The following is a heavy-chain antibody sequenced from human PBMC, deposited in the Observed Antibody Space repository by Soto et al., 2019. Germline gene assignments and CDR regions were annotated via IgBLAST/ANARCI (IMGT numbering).Heavy chain of an antibody. V-gene: IGHV1-3*01. CDR1: GYTFTSYA. CDR2: INAGNGNT. D-gene: IGHD3-10*01. Sequence: QVQLVQSGAEVKKPGASVKVSCKASGYTFTSYAMHWVRQAPGQRLEWMGWINAGNGNTKYSQKFQGRVTITRDTSASTAYMELSSLRYEDTAVYYCARDLVITMLRGVIFVSPLFYYYFAMDVWGQGTTVTGSS. CDR3: ARDLVITMLRGVIFVSPLFYYYFAMDV. J-gene: IGHJ6*01.